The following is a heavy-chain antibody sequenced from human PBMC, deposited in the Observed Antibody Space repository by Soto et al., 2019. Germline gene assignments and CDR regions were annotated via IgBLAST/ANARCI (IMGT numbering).Heavy chain of an antibody. Sequence: PVGALRISCASPGFNVCGSVMNLVRQAPAKKPEWFSSNSTNSDYIYYTASVKGRFTISRDNAKSSLHLQMDSLRAEDTAVYFCARDKRGYNIRSHDYLGQGTLVTVSS. CDR3: ARDKRGYNIRSHDY. CDR2: NSTNSDYI. D-gene: IGHD5-12*01. J-gene: IGHJ4*02. V-gene: IGHV3-21*01. CDR1: GFNVCGSV.